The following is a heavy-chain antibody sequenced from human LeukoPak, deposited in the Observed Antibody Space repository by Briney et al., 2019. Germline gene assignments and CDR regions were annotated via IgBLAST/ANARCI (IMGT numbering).Heavy chain of an antibody. V-gene: IGHV4-38-2*02. D-gene: IGHD2-2*02. CDR1: GYFSTSYY. Sequence: SETLSLTCTVSGYFSTSYYWGWIRQPPGKGLEWIASIRHDGHTYYNSSLKSQVTISIDMSRNQFSLKLSSVTAADTAVYYCARHLGISVVPAAIDYWGQGTLVTVSS. CDR2: IRHDGHT. J-gene: IGHJ4*02. CDR3: ARHLGISVVPAAIDY.